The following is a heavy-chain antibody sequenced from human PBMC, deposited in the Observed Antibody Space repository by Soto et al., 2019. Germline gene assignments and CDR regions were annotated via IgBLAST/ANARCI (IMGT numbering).Heavy chain of an antibody. J-gene: IGHJ4*02. D-gene: IGHD1-1*01. Sequence: LQLQESGPGLVKPSETLSLTCTVSGGSISNSDYFWAWMRQPPGKGLEWVGTISHTGSPRYNPSLKSRVTISVDTSKNQFSLRLPSVTAADTAVFYCASQLESTTYFDYWGRGILVTVSS. CDR3: ASQLESTTYFDY. CDR1: GGSISNSDYF. CDR2: ISHTGSP. V-gene: IGHV4-39*01.